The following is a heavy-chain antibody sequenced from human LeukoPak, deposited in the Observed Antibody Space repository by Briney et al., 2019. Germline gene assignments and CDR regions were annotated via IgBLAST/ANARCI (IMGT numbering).Heavy chain of an antibody. V-gene: IGHV3-7*05. D-gene: IGHD3-22*01. CDR1: GSRFDEYW. CDR3: ARVSRVGDSSAYRHFDY. J-gene: IGHJ4*02. CDR2: INQEGSDK. Sequence: GGSLRLSCAASGSRFDEYWMSWVRQAPGKGLECVANINQEGSDKHYVDSVKGRLTISRDNAKNSLYVQMNSLRAEDTAVYYCARVSRVGDSSAYRHFDYWGQGILVTVSS.